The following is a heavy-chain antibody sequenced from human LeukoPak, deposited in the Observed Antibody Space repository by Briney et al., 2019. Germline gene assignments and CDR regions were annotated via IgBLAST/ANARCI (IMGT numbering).Heavy chain of an antibody. J-gene: IGHJ4*02. D-gene: IGHD3-3*02. V-gene: IGHV3-9*01. CDR3: AKDIGIFGTGPFNY. CDR2: ISWNSGSI. CDR1: GFNFDDYA. Sequence: GGSLRLSCAASGFNFDDYAMHWVRQAPGKGLEWLSSISWNSGSIVYAASVKGRFTISRDNAKNSLSLQMHSLRPEDTAFYYCAKDIGIFGTGPFNYWGQGTLVTVSS.